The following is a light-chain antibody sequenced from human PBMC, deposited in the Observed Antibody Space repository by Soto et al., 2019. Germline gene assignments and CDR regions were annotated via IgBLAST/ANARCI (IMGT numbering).Light chain of an antibody. CDR2: GAS. Sequence: EIVLTQSRGTLSLSPGERATLSCRASQSLTSSYLAWYQQKPGQAPRLLFYGASSRATGIPDRFSGSGSGTDFTLTISRLEPDDFAVYYCQQFATSPLTFGGGTKVDIK. J-gene: IGKJ4*01. CDR1: QSLTSSY. V-gene: IGKV3-20*01. CDR3: QQFATSPLT.